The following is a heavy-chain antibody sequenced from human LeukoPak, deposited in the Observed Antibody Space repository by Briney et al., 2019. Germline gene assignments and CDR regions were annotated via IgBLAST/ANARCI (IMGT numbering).Heavy chain of an antibody. J-gene: IGHJ4*02. Sequence: SETLSLTCTVSGGSISNDDNYWPWIRQPPGKGLEWIGFIYYSGRTKYNPSLTSRVTMSVDTSKNQFSLKLRSVAAADTAVYYCARLAVGDWFDYWGQGTLVTVSS. CDR1: GGSISNDDNY. V-gene: IGHV4-30-4*01. CDR2: IYYSGRT. D-gene: IGHD3-10*01. CDR3: ARLAVGDWFDY.